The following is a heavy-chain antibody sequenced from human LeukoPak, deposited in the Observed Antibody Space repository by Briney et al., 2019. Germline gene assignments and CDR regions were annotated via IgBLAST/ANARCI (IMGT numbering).Heavy chain of an antibody. J-gene: IGHJ4*02. V-gene: IGHV3-23*01. CDR1: GFSFITYG. D-gene: IGHD1-26*01. CDR2: IGGDDST. Sequence: GGSLRLSCAASGFSFITYGMSWVRQPPGKGLEWVSGIGGDDSTYYADSLEGRFTISRDTSKNTLFLQINNLRAGDTAVYYCAKDSHSRYFDYWGQGTLVTDSS. CDR3: AKDSHSRYFDY.